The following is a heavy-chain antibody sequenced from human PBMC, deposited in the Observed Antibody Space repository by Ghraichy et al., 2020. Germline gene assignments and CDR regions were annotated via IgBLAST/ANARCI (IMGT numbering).Heavy chain of an antibody. CDR3: ARGLIAVAGYGMDV. D-gene: IGHD6-19*01. J-gene: IGHJ6*02. CDR1: GYNFTSYA. V-gene: IGHV1-3*01. CDR2: INAGNGNT. Sequence: ASVKVSCKAAGYNFTSYAIHWERQAPGQRLEWMGWINAGNGNTKYSQKFQGRVTITRDTSASTAYMELSSLRSEDTAVYYCARGLIAVAGYGMDVWGQGTTVTVSS.